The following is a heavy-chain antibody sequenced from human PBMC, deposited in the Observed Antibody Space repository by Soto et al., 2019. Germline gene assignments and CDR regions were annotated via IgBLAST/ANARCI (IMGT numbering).Heavy chain of an antibody. Sequence: GGSLRLSCAASGFTFSSYAMSWVRQAPGKGLEWVSAISGSGGSTYYADSVKGRFTISRDNSKNTLYLQMNSPRAEDTAVYYCAKDESGYDFFGRPDYWGQGTLVTVSS. CDR1: GFTFSSYA. J-gene: IGHJ4*02. D-gene: IGHD5-12*01. CDR2: ISGSGGST. V-gene: IGHV3-23*01. CDR3: AKDESGYDFFGRPDY.